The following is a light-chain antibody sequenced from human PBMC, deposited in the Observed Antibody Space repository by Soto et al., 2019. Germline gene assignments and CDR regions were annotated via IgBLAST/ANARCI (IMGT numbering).Light chain of an antibody. J-gene: IGKJ4*01. V-gene: IGKV3-11*01. CDR3: QQRSNWLLT. CDR1: QSVSKY. Sequence: EIVLIQSPATLSLSPGERATLSCRASQSVSKYLAWYQQKPGQAPRLLIYDASSRATGIPARFSGSGSGTVFTLTISSLEPEDFAVYYCQQRSNWLLTFGGGTKVEIK. CDR2: DAS.